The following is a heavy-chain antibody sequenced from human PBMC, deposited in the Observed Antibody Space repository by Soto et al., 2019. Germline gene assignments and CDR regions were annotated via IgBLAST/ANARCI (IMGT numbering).Heavy chain of an antibody. CDR3: ARDEAGYCSGGSCYSGYYYYGMDV. CDR1: GYTFTSYY. Sequence: ASVKVSCKASGYTFTSYYMHWVRQAPGQGLEWMGIINPSGGSTSYAQKFQGRVTMTRDTSTSTVYMELSSLRSEDTAVYYCARDEAGYCSGGSCYSGYYYYGMDVWG. V-gene: IGHV1-46*01. CDR2: INPSGGST. D-gene: IGHD2-15*01. J-gene: IGHJ6*02.